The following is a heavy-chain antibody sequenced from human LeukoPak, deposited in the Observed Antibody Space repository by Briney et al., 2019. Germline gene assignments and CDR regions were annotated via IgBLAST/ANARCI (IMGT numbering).Heavy chain of an antibody. Sequence: GGSLRLSCAASGFTFSSYSMNWVRQAPGKGLEWVSYISSSSSTIYYADSVKGRFTISRDNAKNSLYLQINSLRAEDTAVYYCARDKGIVATNWELDYWGQGTLVTVSS. CDR3: ARDKGIVATNWELDY. D-gene: IGHD5-12*01. J-gene: IGHJ4*02. CDR1: GFTFSSYS. CDR2: ISSSSSTI. V-gene: IGHV3-48*01.